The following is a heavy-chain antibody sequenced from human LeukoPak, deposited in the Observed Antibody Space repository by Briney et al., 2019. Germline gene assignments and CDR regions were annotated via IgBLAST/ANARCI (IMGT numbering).Heavy chain of an antibody. J-gene: IGHJ4*02. V-gene: IGHV3-23*01. Sequence: GGSLRLSCAASGFTFSSYAMSWVRQAPGKGLEWVSAISGRGGSTYYADSVKGRFTISRDNSKNTLYLQMNSLRAEDTAVYYCGTDTAMAFFFDYWGQGTLVTVSS. CDR1: GFTFSSYA. CDR2: ISGRGGST. D-gene: IGHD5-18*01. CDR3: GTDTAMAFFFDY.